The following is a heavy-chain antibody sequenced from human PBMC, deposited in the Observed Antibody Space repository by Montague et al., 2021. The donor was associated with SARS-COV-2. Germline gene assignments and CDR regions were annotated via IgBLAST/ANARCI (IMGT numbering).Heavy chain of an antibody. CDR2: IENSGRT. CDR1: GGSINPYY. D-gene: IGHD2-21*01. J-gene: IGHJ4*02. Sequence: SQTLSLTCTVSGGSINPYYWSWVRQPPGKGLEWIAYIENSGRTEYKPSLQSRAAVSIDTSKSHFSLRLSSLTAADTAVYFCARGVYGAYFDYWGQGMLVTVSS. V-gene: IGHV4-59*01. CDR3: ARGVYGAYFDY.